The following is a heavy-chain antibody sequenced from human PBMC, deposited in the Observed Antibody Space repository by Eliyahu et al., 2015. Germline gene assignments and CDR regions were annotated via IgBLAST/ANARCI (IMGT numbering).Heavy chain of an antibody. CDR2: KYYSGSA. CDR1: GDSISPYY. CDR3: ARGMLRYFDSYRAAWFDP. Sequence: QESGPGLVKPSETLSLTCTVSGDSISPYYWSWIRQSPGKGLEWIGYKYYSGSASYNPSLKGRVTISVDPAKKQISLKMTSMTAADAAVYYCARGMLRYFDSYRAAWFDPWGQGTLVTVSP. J-gene: IGHJ5*02. V-gene: IGHV4-59*01. D-gene: IGHD3-9*01.